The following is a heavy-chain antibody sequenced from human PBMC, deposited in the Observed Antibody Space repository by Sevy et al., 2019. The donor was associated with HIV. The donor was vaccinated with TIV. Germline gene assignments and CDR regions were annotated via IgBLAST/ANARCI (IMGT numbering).Heavy chain of an antibody. V-gene: IGHV3-49*03. CDR3: TRDERDLDAFDI. J-gene: IGHJ3*02. CDR2: IRTTVNGGTA. CDR1: GFTFYNYA. Sequence: GGSLRLSCATSGFTFYNYAMSWFRQAPGKGLEWIGFIRTTVNGGTAEYAASVEGRFTISRYASRSIAYLQMNNLKTEDTAVYYCTRDERDLDAFDIWGQGTMVTVSS.